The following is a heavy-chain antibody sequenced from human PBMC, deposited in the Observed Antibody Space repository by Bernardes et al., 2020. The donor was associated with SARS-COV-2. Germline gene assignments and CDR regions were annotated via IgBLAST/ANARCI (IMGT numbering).Heavy chain of an antibody. CDR2: INPNSGGT. V-gene: IGHV1-2*02. CDR1: GYTFTGYY. CDR3: AGYCSSTSCSHYYYYGMDV. D-gene: IGHD2-2*01. J-gene: IGHJ6*02. Sequence: ASMKVSCKASGYTFTGYYMHWVRQAPGQGLEWMGWINPNSGGTNYAQKFQGRVTMTRDTSISTAYMELSRLRSDDTAVYYCAGYCSSTSCSHYYYYGMDVWGQGTTVTVSS.